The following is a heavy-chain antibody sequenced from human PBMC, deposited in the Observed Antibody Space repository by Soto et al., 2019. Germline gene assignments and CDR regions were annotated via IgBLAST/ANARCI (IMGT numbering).Heavy chain of an antibody. Sequence: LSLTCTVSDGSIRTGGYYWSWIRHHPGKGLEWIGYIYYSGNTYYNPSLQSRVLISIDMSRNQFSLKLNSVTAADAAVYYCARGSTMTLYGLDVWGQGTTVTVSS. CDR1: DGSIRTGGYY. CDR3: ARGSTMTLYGLDV. V-gene: IGHV4-31*03. J-gene: IGHJ6*02. D-gene: IGHD1-1*01. CDR2: IYYSGNT.